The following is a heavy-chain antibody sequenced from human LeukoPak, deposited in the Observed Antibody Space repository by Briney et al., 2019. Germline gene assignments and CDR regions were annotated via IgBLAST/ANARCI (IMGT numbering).Heavy chain of an antibody. D-gene: IGHD3-22*01. CDR2: ISSSGNII. CDR3: ARSHYDSSGYYPGNFDY. Sequence: GGSLRLSCAASGFTFSDSHMSWIRQAPGKGLEWVSYISSSGNIIYYADSVKGRFTISRDNAKNSLYLQTNSLRAEDTAVYYCARSHYDSSGYYPGNFDYWGQGTLVTVSS. V-gene: IGHV3-11*04. J-gene: IGHJ4*02. CDR1: GFTFSDSH.